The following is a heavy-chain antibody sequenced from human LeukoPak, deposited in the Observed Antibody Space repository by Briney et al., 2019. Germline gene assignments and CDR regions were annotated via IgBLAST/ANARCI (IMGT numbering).Heavy chain of an antibody. CDR2: IRTSGRDI. D-gene: IGHD3-22*01. CDR1: GFLLSNYN. Sequence: GGSLTLPCGVSGFLLSNYNMKWVRHAPEEGGGGVSHIRTSGRDIFYGVPVEGRFTNCRDNAKNALFLQMNSLRDEDTAVYYCARVPLYGRSGYYFGYWGLGTLVTVSA. V-gene: IGHV3-48*02. CDR3: ARVPLYGRSGYYFGY. J-gene: IGHJ4*02.